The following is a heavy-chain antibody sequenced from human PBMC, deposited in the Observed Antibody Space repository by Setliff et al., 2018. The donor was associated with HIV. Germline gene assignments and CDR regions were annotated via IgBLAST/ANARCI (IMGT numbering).Heavy chain of an antibody. CDR3: AKITIFGVVIITFDY. J-gene: IGHJ4*02. V-gene: IGHV1-8*03. D-gene: IGHD3-3*01. CDR2: ISVYNGNR. Sequence: GASVKVSCKASGYTFSRYGINWVRQAPGQGLEWMGWISVYNGNRDYALNFQGRVTITRNTSISTAYMDLSRLTSDDTAVYYCAKITIFGVVIITFDYWGQGTLVTVSS. CDR1: GYTFSRYG.